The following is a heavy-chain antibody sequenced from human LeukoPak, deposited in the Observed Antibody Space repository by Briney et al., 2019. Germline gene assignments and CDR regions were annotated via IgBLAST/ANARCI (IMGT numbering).Heavy chain of an antibody. CDR1: GFTFSNYW. CDR3: ARDLAAGRGYFDY. Sequence: AGGSLRLSCAASGFTFSNYWMHWVRQAPGKGLVWVSRINSDESSTTYADSVKGRFTISRDNAKNTLYLQMNSLRAEDTAVYYCARDLAAGRGYFDYWGQGTLVTVSS. J-gene: IGHJ4*02. D-gene: IGHD1-14*01. CDR2: INSDESST. V-gene: IGHV3-74*01.